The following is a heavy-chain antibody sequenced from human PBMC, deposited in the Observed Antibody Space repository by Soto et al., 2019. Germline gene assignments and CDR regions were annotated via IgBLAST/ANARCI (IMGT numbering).Heavy chain of an antibody. Sequence: EVQLVESGGGLVTPGGSLRLSCVVSGFTFNNAWMKWVRQAPGKGLEWVGRMKSNGATDYAAFVKGRFTFSTDDSRGTLYLQMNSLETEDTAVYYCTADLSPPEGPSYPIDYWGQGTLVTVSS. CDR1: GFTFNNAW. CDR3: TADLSPPEGPSYPIDY. J-gene: IGHJ4*02. D-gene: IGHD1-26*01. CDR2: MKSNGAT. V-gene: IGHV3-15*01.